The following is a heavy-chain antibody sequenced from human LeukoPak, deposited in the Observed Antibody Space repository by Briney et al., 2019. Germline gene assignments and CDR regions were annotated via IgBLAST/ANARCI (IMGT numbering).Heavy chain of an antibody. V-gene: IGHV4-39*07. Sequence: LRLSCAASGFTFSSYAMHWVRQPPGKGLEWIGNIYYSGSTYYNPSLKSRVTISVDTSKNQFSLKLSSVTAADTAVYYCAREKRLILTGYYLDYWGQGTLVTVSS. CDR1: GFTFSSYA. J-gene: IGHJ4*02. D-gene: IGHD3-9*01. CDR2: IYYSGST. CDR3: AREKRLILTGYYLDY.